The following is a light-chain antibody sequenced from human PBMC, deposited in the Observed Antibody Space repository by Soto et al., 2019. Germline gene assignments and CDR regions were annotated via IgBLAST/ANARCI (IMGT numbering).Light chain of an antibody. J-gene: IGKJ1*01. Sequence: DIQMTQSPSTLSASVGDRVTITCRASQSISSWLAWYQQKPGKAPKLLIYKASSLESGVPSRFSGGGSGTEFPLTISSLQPDDFATYYCQQYNSYWTFGQGTKVEIK. V-gene: IGKV1-5*03. CDR1: QSISSW. CDR2: KAS. CDR3: QQYNSYWT.